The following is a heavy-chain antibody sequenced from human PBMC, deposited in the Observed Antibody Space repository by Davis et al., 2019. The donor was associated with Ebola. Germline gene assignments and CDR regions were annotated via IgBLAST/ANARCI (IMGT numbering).Heavy chain of an antibody. CDR1: GYTFTSYG. CDR2: ISAYNGNT. D-gene: IGHD3-3*01. CDR3: ARDVRFLEWTSPFDY. Sequence: ASVKVSCKASGYTFTSYGISWVRQAPGQGLEWMGWISAYNGNTNYAQKLQGRVTMTTDTSTSTAYMELRSLRSDDTAVYYCARDVRFLEWTSPFDYWGQGTLVTVSS. J-gene: IGHJ4*02. V-gene: IGHV1-18*04.